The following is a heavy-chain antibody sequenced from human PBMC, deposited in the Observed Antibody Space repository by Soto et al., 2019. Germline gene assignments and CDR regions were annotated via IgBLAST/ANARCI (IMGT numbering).Heavy chain of an antibody. CDR1: GGSLSSSSYY. CDR2: IYYSGST. Sequence: QLQLQESGPGLVKPSETLSLTCTVSGGSLSSSSYYWGWIRQPPGKGLEWIGSIYYSGSTYYNPSLKSRVTISVDTSKPPFSLKLSSVTAADTAVYHCARGHGGGNCSSEACWFDPSGQGTLVTVSS. D-gene: IGHD2-15*01. J-gene: IGHJ5*02. V-gene: IGHV4-39*01. CDR3: ARGHGGGNCSSEACWFDP.